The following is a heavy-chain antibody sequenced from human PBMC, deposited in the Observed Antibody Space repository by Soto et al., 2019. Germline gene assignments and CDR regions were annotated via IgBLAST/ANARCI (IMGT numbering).Heavy chain of an antibody. CDR3: AREMVYCSGGSCYRGHFDY. J-gene: IGHJ4*02. V-gene: IGHV3-66*01. CDR1: GFTVSSNY. CDR2: IYSGGNT. Sequence: EVQLVESGGGLVQPGGSLRLSCAASGFTVSSNYMSWVRQAPGKGLEWVSVIYSGGNTYYADSVKGRFTISRDNSKTTLYLQMNSLRAEDTAVYYCAREMVYCSGGSCYRGHFDYWGQGTLVTVSS. D-gene: IGHD2-15*01.